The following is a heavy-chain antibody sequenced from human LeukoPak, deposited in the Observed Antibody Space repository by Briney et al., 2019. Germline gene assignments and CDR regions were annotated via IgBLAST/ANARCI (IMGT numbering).Heavy chain of an antibody. D-gene: IGHD1-14*01. CDR2: IYYRGST. V-gene: IGHV4-30-4*01. CDR3: ARRGILQSQIRAFDI. CDR1: GGSISSGDYY. Sequence: SETLSLTCTVSGGSISSGDYYWSWIRQPPGKGLEWIGYIYYRGSTYYNPSLKSRVTISVDTSKNQFSLKLSSVTAADTAVYYCARRGILQSQIRAFDIWGQGTMVTVSS. J-gene: IGHJ3*02.